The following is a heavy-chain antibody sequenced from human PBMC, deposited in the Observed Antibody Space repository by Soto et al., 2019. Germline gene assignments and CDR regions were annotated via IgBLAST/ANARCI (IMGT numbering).Heavy chain of an antibody. CDR2: IYYSGST. V-gene: IGHV4-61*08. CDR3: ARLLGWYFDY. CDR1: GGSISSGGYY. Sequence: SETLSLTCAVSGGSISSGGYYWSWIRQPPGKGLEWIGYIYYSGSTNYNPSLKSRVTISVDTSKNQFSLKLSSVTAADTAVYYCARLLGWYFDYWGQGTLVTVS. J-gene: IGHJ4*02. D-gene: IGHD6-19*01.